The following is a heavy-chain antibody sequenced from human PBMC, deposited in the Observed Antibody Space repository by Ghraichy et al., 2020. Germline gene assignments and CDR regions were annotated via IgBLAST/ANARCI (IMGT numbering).Heavy chain of an antibody. CDR3: ARDPPYITIFGVVRPREAFDI. J-gene: IGHJ3*02. CDR2: IYYSGST. V-gene: IGHV4-59*01. CDR1: GGSISSYY. Sequence: SETLSLTCTVSGGSISSYYWSWIRQPPGKGLEWIGYIYYSGSTNYNPSLKSRVTISVDTSKNQFSLKLSSVTAADTAVYYCARDPPYITIFGVVRPREAFDIWGQGTMVTVSS. D-gene: IGHD3-3*01.